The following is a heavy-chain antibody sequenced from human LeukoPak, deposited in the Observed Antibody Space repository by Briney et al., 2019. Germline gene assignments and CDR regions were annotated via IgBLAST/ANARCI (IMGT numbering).Heavy chain of an antibody. CDR1: GFTFSSYG. V-gene: IGHV3-33*01. CDR3: ARAEDYDSSGYVDAFDM. D-gene: IGHD3-22*01. CDR2: IWYDGSKK. Sequence: QPGGSLRLSCAASGFTFSSYGMHWVRQAPGKGLEWVSVIWYDGSKKYYADSVKGRFPISRDNSKNTLYLQMNSLRAEDAAVYYCARAEDYDSSGYVDAFDMWGQGTMVTVSS. J-gene: IGHJ3*02.